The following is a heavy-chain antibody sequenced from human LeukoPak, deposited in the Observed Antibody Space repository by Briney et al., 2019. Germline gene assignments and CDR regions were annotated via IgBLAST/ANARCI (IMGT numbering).Heavy chain of an antibody. V-gene: IGHV4-59*01. CDR3: ARDGYSGNDGI. D-gene: IGHD5-12*01. CDR2: IYHSGST. CDR1: GGSISSYY. Sequence: SETLSLTCTVSGGSISSYYWSWIRQPPGKGLEWIGYIYHSGSTNHNPSLKSRVTISVDTSKNQFSLKLSSVTAADTAVYYCARDGYSGNDGIWGQGTLVTVSS. J-gene: IGHJ4*02.